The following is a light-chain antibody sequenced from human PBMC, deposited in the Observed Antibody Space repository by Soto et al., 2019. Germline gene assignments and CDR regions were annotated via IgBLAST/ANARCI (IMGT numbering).Light chain of an antibody. CDR3: QQSYSTPLFT. V-gene: IGKV1-39*01. CDR1: QSISSY. CDR2: AAS. Sequence: DIQMTQSPSSLSASVGDRVTITCRASQSISSYLNWYQQKPGKAPKLLIYAASSSQSGVPSRFSGSGSGTDFTLTISSLQPEDFATYYGQQSYSTPLFTFGPGTKVDIK. J-gene: IGKJ3*01.